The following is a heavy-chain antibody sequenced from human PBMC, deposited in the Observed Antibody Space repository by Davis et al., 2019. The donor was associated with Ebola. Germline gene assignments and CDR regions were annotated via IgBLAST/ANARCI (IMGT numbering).Heavy chain of an antibody. CDR3: GKGKLEELDY. CDR1: GGTFTNYA. Sequence: SVKVSCKASGGTFTNYAFSWVRQAPGQGLEWMGGIIPIFDTANYTQKFQGRVTMTRDTSTSTVYMDLRSLRSEDTAVYYCGKGKLEELDYWGQGTLVTVSS. D-gene: IGHD1/OR15-1a*01. V-gene: IGHV1-69*05. CDR2: IIPIFDTA. J-gene: IGHJ4*02.